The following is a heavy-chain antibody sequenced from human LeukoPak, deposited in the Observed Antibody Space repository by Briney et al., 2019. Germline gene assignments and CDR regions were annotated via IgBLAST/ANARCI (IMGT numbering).Heavy chain of an antibody. CDR3: ARGIAARPPYYYYYYYMDV. D-gene: IGHD6-6*01. J-gene: IGHJ6*03. V-gene: IGHV1-69*05. Sequence: LRASVKVSCKASGRTFSSYAISWVRQAPGQGLEWMGGIIPIFGTANYAQKFQGRVTITTDESTSTAYMELSSLRSEDTAVYYWARGIAARPPYYYYYYYMDVWGKGTTVTVSS. CDR1: GRTFSSYA. CDR2: IIPIFGTA.